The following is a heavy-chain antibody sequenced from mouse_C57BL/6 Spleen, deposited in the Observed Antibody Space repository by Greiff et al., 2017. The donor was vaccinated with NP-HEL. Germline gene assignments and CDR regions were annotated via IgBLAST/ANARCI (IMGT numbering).Heavy chain of an antibody. CDR2: IYPGSGST. D-gene: IGHD1-1*01. Sequence: QVQLQQPGAELVKPGASVKMSCKASGYTFTSYWLTWVKRRPGQGLGWIGDIYPGSGSTNYNEKFKSKATLTVDTSSSTAYMQLSSLTSEDSAVYYCARSGSRVNHYFDYWGQGTTLTVSS. J-gene: IGHJ2*01. CDR1: GYTFTSYW. V-gene: IGHV1-55*01. CDR3: ARSGSRVNHYFDY.